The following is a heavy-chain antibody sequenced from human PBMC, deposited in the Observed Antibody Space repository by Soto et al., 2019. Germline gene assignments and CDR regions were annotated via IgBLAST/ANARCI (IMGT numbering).Heavy chain of an antibody. Sequence: PSETLSLTCTVSGVSISSNDYYWGCVRQPPGKGLEWIGSLHYSGSAYYNPSLKSRVTISVDTSKNQFSLRVISVTAADTAVYFCASQSSTTNFAFWGNGTLVTVSS. CDR2: LHYSGSA. J-gene: IGHJ4*01. V-gene: IGHV4-39*01. D-gene: IGHD4-17*01. CDR3: ASQSSTTNFAF. CDR1: GVSISSNDYY.